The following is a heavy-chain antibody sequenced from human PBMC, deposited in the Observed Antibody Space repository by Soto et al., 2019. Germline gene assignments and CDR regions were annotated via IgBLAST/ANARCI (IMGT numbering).Heavy chain of an antibody. J-gene: IGHJ4*02. V-gene: IGHV5-10-1*01. D-gene: IGHD3-16*01. CDR2: IDPSDSQT. CDR1: GYSFAGYW. Sequence: GEALKISCEGSGYSFAGYWITWVRQKPGKGLEWMGRIDPSDSQTYYSPSFRGHVTISVTKSITTVFLQWSSLRASDTAMYYCARHIYDSDTVHYFPYYLDSCGQGTPVTVSS. CDR3: ARHIYDSDTVHYFPYYLDS.